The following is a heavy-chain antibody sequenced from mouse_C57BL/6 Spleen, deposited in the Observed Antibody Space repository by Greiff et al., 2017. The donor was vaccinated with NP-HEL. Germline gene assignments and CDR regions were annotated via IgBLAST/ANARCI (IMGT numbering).Heavy chain of an antibody. V-gene: IGHV3-1*01. Sequence: EVKLEESGPGMVKPSQSLSLTCTVTGYSITSGYDWHWIRHFPGNKLEWMGYISYSGSTNYNPSLKSRISITHDTSKNHFFLKLNSVTTEDTATYYCARGGLDGYYPAWFAYWGQGTLVTVSA. CDR2: ISYSGST. CDR3: ARGGLDGYYPAWFAY. CDR1: GYSITSGYD. D-gene: IGHD2-3*01. J-gene: IGHJ3*01.